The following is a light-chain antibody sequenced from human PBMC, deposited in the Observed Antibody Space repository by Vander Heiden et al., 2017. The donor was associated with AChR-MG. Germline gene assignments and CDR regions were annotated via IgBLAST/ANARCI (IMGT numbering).Light chain of an antibody. CDR2: EVS. Sequence: HSALTHPPPPSGPPGQSVTISCTGTSSDVGGYNYVSWYQQHPGKAPKLMIYEVSKRPSGVPDRFSGSKSGNTASLTVSGLQAEDEADYYCSSYAGRNNWGVFGGGTKLTVL. V-gene: IGLV2-8*01. CDR3: SSYAGRNNWGV. CDR1: SSDVGGYNY. J-gene: IGLJ3*02.